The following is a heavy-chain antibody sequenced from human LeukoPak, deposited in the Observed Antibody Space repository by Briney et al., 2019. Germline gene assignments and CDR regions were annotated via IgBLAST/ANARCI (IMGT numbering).Heavy chain of an antibody. D-gene: IGHD4-17*01. CDR3: AKEIGPYGDCNFDY. CDR2: ISWNSGSI. CDR1: GFTFSNYA. J-gene: IGHJ4*02. V-gene: IGHV3-9*01. Sequence: PGGSLRLSCAASGFTFSNYAMHWVRQAPGKGLEWVSGISWNSGSIGYADSVKGRFTISRDNAKNSLYLQMNSLRAEDTALYYCAKEIGPYGDCNFDYWGQGTLVTVSS.